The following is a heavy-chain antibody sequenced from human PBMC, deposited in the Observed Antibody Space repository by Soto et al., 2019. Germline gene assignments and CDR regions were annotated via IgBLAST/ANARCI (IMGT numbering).Heavy chain of an antibody. J-gene: IGHJ3*02. Sequence: SVKVSCKASGYTFTGYYMHWVRQAPGQGLEWMGWINPNSGGTNYAQKFQGRVTMTRDTSISTAYMELSRLRSDDTAVYYCARAPRGSHDAFDIWGQGTMVTVSS. CDR2: INPNSGGT. V-gene: IGHV1-2*02. D-gene: IGHD3-16*01. CDR1: GYTFTGYY. CDR3: ARAPRGSHDAFDI.